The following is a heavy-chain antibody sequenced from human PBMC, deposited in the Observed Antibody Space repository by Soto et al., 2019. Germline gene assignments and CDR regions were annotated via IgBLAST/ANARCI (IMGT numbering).Heavy chain of an antibody. V-gene: IGHV3-15*01. CDR2: IKSKTDGGTT. CDR3: TTAGGGYDYIWGSYRYNRIDY. Sequence: LRLSCAASGFTFSNAWMSWVRQAPGKGLEWVGRIKSKTDGGTTDYAAPVKGRFTISRDDSKNTLYLQMNSLKTEDTAVYYCTTAGGGYDYIWGSYRYNRIDYWGQGTLVTVSS. J-gene: IGHJ4*02. D-gene: IGHD3-16*02. CDR1: GFTFSNAW.